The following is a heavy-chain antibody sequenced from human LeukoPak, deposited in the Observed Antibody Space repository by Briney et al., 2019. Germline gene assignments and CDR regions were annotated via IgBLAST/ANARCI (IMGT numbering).Heavy chain of an antibody. CDR2: IYYSGST. CDR1: GGSISSSRYY. Sequence: SETLSLTCIVSGGSISSSRYYWGWIRQPPGKGLEWIGSIYYSGSTYYNPSLKNRVTISVDTSKTQFSLKLTSMTAADTAVYYCARAGSWYYFDSWGQGTLVTVSS. V-gene: IGHV4-39*01. J-gene: IGHJ4*02. CDR3: ARAGSWYYFDS. D-gene: IGHD6-13*01.